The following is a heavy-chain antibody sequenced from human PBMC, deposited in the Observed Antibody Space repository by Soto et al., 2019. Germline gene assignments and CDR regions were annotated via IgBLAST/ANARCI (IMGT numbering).Heavy chain of an antibody. CDR3: ARSGTQLVHGGYNWFDP. CDR2: ISSSSSYI. D-gene: IGHD6-13*01. Sequence: EVQLVESGGGLVKPGGSLRLSCAASGFTFSSYSMNWVRQAPGKGLEWVSSISSSSSYIYYADSVKGRFTISRDNAKNSLYLQMNSLRGEDTAVYYCARSGTQLVHGGYNWFDPWGQGTLVTVSS. V-gene: IGHV3-21*01. J-gene: IGHJ5*02. CDR1: GFTFSSYS.